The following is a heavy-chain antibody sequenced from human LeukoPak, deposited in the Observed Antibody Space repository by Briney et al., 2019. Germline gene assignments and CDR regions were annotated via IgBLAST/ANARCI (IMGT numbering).Heavy chain of an antibody. CDR2: VYYSGLT. CDR3: ARVAYGSGSRLIDC. D-gene: IGHD3-10*01. Sequence: NPSETLSLTCTVSGGSINSTNYNWGWIRQPPRRGPEWLESVYYSGLTYYNSSLKSRVSISVDTSKNQFSLKLTSVTAADTAVYYCARVAYGSGSRLIDCWGQGTLVTISS. CDR1: GGSINSTNYN. J-gene: IGHJ4*02. V-gene: IGHV4-39*07.